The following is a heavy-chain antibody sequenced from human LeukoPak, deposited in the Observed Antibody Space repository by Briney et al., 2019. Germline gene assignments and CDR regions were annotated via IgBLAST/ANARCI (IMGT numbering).Heavy chain of an antibody. D-gene: IGHD3-22*01. CDR3: AKGQSGYYDSSGYGSVIDY. CDR2: ISGSGGST. V-gene: IGHV3-23*01. Sequence: GGSLRLSCAASGFTFSSHAMTWVRQAPGKGLEWVSAISGSGGSTYYADSVKGRFTISRDNSKNTLYLQMNSLRAEDTAVYYCAKGQSGYYDSSGYGSVIDYWGQGTLVTVSS. J-gene: IGHJ4*02. CDR1: GFTFSSHA.